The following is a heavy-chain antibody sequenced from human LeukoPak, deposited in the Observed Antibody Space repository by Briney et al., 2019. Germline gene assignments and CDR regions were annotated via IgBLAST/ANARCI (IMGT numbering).Heavy chain of an antibody. CDR2: INRDGSSP. V-gene: IGHV3-74*01. CDR3: AREGVGTSRWHGRGALDY. Sequence: GRSLNPSFPAHGLSSSIPCLNWVSQAPGGGLVWLSRINRDGSSPTYADSVKGRFCISRDNAKNTVYLQMNSLRPEDAAVYYCAREGVGTSRWHGRGALDYWGQGTLVTVSS. CDR1: GLSSSIPC. J-gene: IGHJ4*02. D-gene: IGHD1-7*01.